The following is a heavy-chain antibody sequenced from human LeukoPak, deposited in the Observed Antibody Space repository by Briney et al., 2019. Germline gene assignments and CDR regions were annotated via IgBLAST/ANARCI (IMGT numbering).Heavy chain of an antibody. CDR1: GDSVSSNNIA. V-gene: IGHV6-1*01. CDR3: ARGKYSAFDI. CDR2: TYYRSKWRI. J-gene: IGHJ3*02. Sequence: SQTLSLTCGISGDSVSSNNIAWIWIRQSPSRGLEWLGRTYYRSKWRIDYAVSVKSRITINSDTPKNQFSLQLESVTPDDTAVYYCARGKYSAFDIWGQGTMVTVSS. D-gene: IGHD2/OR15-2a*01.